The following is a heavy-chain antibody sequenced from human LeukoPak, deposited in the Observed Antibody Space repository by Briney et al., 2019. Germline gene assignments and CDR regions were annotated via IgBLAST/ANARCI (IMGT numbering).Heavy chain of an antibody. D-gene: IGHD3-10*01. CDR1: GFIFSSYG. CDR2: IRHDGSNK. V-gene: IGHV3-30*02. Sequence: GSLRLSCAASGFIFSSYGIHWVRQAPGKGLGWVAFIRHDGSNKYFVDSVKGRFTISRDNSKNTLYLQMNSLRIDDTAVYYCARDHHGTGSYFEYWGHGTLVTVSS. CDR3: ARDHHGTGSYFEY. J-gene: IGHJ4*01.